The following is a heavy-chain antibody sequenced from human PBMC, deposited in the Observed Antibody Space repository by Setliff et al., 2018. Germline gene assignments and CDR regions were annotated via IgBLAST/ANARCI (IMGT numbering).Heavy chain of an antibody. Sequence: GESLKISCKGSGYTFINYWIGWVRQMPGKGLEWMGAIYPGDSDTRHSPSFQGQVTISADKSISTVYLQWSSLKASDTAIYYCARLAPETDFDYWGPGTLVTVSS. J-gene: IGHJ4*02. CDR1: GYTFINYW. CDR2: IYPGDSDT. V-gene: IGHV5-51*01. CDR3: ARLAPETDFDY. D-gene: IGHD5-12*01.